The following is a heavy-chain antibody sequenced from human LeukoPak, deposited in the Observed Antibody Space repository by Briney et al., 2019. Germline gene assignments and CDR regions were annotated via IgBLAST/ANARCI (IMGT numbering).Heavy chain of an antibody. CDR2: ISSISNPI. J-gene: IGHJ4*02. D-gene: IGHD5-24*01. CDR3: AKDGERWLQYLDY. CDR1: GFNFSSSN. Sequence: GGTLRLSCTTSGFNFSSSNMNWVRQAPGKGLEWVSYISSISNPIYYADSVKGRFTISRDNSKNTLYLQMNSLRAEDTAVYYCAKDGERWLQYLDYWGQGTLVTVSS. V-gene: IGHV3-48*01.